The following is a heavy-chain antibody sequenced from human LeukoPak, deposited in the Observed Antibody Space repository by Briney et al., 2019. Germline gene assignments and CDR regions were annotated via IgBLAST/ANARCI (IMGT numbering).Heavy chain of an antibody. Sequence: GASVKVSRKASGYTFTSYVISWVRQAPGQGVEGMGWICAYNGNTNYTHKLQGRVTMTTDTSTSTAYMELRSLRSDDTAVYYCARVRQQLDRRWFDPWGQGTLVTVSP. CDR1: GYTFTSYV. CDR3: ARVRQQLDRRWFDP. CDR2: ICAYNGNT. J-gene: IGHJ5*02. D-gene: IGHD6-13*01. V-gene: IGHV1-18*01.